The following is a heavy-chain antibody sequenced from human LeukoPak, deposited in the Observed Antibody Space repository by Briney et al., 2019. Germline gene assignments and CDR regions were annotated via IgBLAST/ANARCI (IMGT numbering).Heavy chain of an antibody. CDR1: GFTFSSYG. CDR3: AREGSNRSYDFGVGYYGMDV. J-gene: IGHJ6*02. V-gene: IGHV3-33*01. D-gene: IGHD4-17*01. CDR2: IWYDGSNK. Sequence: GGSLRLSCAASGFTFSSYGMHWVRQAPGKGLEWGAVIWYDGSNKYYADSVKGRFTISRDNSKNTLYLQMNSLRAEDTAVYYFAREGSNRSYDFGVGYYGMDVWGQGTTVTVSS.